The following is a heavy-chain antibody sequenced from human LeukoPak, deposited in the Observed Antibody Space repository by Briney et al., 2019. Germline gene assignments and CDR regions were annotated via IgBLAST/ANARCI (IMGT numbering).Heavy chain of an antibody. D-gene: IGHD6-19*01. J-gene: IGHJ4*02. CDR3: ARAKKIGSSGWS. CDR2: INPSGGST. V-gene: IGHV1-46*01. Sequence: ASVTVSCKASGYTFTSYYMHWVRQPPVQGLEWMGIINPSGGSTSYAQKFQGRVTMTRDTSTSTVYMELSSLRSEDTAVYYCARAKKIGSSGWSWGQGTLVTVSS. CDR1: GYTFTSYY.